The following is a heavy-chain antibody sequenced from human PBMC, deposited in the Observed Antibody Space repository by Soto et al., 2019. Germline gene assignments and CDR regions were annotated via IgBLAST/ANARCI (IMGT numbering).Heavy chain of an antibody. J-gene: IGHJ5*02. CDR2: MYNSGST. Sequence: QLQLQESGPGLVKPSETLSLTCTVSGDSISSSSYYWGWIRQPPGKGLEWIGSMYNSGSTYYNPSLKSRLTRSVDTSKNQFSLKLSSVTAADTAVYYCARQGSGSYWFDPWGQGTLVTVSS. V-gene: IGHV4-39*01. CDR3: ARQGSGSYWFDP. D-gene: IGHD1-26*01. CDR1: GDSISSSSYY.